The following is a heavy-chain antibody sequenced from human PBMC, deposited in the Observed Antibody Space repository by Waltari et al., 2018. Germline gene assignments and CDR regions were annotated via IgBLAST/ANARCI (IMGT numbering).Heavy chain of an antibody. CDR1: GGSISSSSYY. Sequence: QLQLQESGPGLVKPSETLSLTCTVSGGSISSSSYYWGWIRQPPGKGLEWIGSIYYSGSTYYNPSLKSRVTISVDTSKNQFSLKLSSVTAADTAVYYCARRGSYYDTSSTYWGQGTLVTVSS. D-gene: IGHD3-22*01. J-gene: IGHJ4*02. V-gene: IGHV4-39*01. CDR3: ARRGSYYDTSSTY. CDR2: IYYSGST.